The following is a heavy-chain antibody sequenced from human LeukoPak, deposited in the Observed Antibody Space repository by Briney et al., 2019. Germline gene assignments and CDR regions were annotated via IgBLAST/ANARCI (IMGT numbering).Heavy chain of an antibody. CDR1: GFTFSSYS. V-gene: IGHV3-48*01. J-gene: IGHJ4*02. CDR3: ARDITDDFWSGYYIPYYFDY. CDR2: ISSSSSTI. Sequence: GGSLRLSCAASGFTFSSYSMNWVRQAPGKGLEWVSYISSSSSTIYYADSVKGRFTISRDNAKNSLYLQMNSLRAEDTAVYYCARDITDDFWSGYYIPYYFDYWGQGTLVTVSS. D-gene: IGHD3-3*01.